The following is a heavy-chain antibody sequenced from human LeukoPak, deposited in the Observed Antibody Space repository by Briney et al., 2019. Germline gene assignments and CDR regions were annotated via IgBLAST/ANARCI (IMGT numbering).Heavy chain of an antibody. D-gene: IGHD3-10*01. V-gene: IGHV4-34*01. CDR3: ARSPVAGIYYPFDY. CDR1: GGSFSGYY. CDR2: INHSGST. Sequence: SETLSLTCAVSGGSFSGYYWSWIRQPPGKGLEWIGAINHSGSTNYNPSLKSRVTISVDTSKNQFSLKLSSVTAADTAVYYCARSPVAGIYYPFDYWGQGTLVTVAS. J-gene: IGHJ4*02.